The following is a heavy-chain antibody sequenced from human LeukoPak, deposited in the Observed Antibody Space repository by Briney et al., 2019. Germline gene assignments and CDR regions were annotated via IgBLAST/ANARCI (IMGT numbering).Heavy chain of an antibody. CDR3: ARHGSMVRGVMSYYYYMDV. V-gene: IGHV4-34*01. CDR1: GGSFSGYY. J-gene: IGHJ6*03. D-gene: IGHD3-10*01. Sequence: PSETLSLTCAVYGGSFSGYYWSWIRQPPGKGLEWIGEINHSGSTNYNPSLKSRVTISVDTSKNQFSLKLSSVTAAGTAVYYCARHGSMVRGVMSYYYYMDVWGKGTTVTISS. CDR2: INHSGST.